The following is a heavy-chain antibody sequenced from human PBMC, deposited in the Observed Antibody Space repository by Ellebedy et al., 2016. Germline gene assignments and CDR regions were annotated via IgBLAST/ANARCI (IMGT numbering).Heavy chain of an antibody. J-gene: IGHJ4*02. Sequence: GGSLRLSXAVSGFPFSNFLMSWVRQAPGKGLEWFSTISVRGGTAFSAASVRGRFTISRDNSEYMVYLQMNSLSGEDTAVYYCRVGHYSNVWGQGTRVTVSS. CDR3: RVGHYSNV. CDR2: ISVRGGTA. V-gene: IGHV3-23*01. D-gene: IGHD2-15*01. CDR1: GFPFSNFL.